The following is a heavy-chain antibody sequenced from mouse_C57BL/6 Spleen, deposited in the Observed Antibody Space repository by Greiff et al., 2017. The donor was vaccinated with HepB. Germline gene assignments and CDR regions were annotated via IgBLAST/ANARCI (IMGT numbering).Heavy chain of an antibody. D-gene: IGHD1-1*01. CDR1: GYTFTNYW. Sequence: QVQLQQSGAELVRPGTSVTMSCKASGYTFTNYWIGWAKQRPGHGLEWIGDIYPGGGYTNYNEKFKGKATLTADKSSSTAYMQFSSLTSEDSAISYCARYGSSPYWYFDVWGTGTTVTVSS. CDR2: IYPGGGYT. V-gene: IGHV1-63*01. J-gene: IGHJ1*03. CDR3: ARYGSSPYWYFDV.